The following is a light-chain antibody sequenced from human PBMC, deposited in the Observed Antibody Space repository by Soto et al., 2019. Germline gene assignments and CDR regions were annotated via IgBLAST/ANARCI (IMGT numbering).Light chain of an antibody. V-gene: IGKV3-15*01. Sequence: EKVMTQSPATLSVSPGERATLSCRASQTVVSDVAWYQQKPGQAPRLLIYDASTRATDIPARFSGSGYGTDFTLTISSLQPEDFAVYYGHQYSTWPLTFGGGTKVEI. CDR2: DAS. CDR3: HQYSTWPLT. CDR1: QTVVSD. J-gene: IGKJ4*01.